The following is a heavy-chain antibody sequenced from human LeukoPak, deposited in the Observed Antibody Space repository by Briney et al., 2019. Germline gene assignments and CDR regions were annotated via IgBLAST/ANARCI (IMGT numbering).Heavy chain of an antibody. CDR2: IYHSGST. V-gene: IGHV4-30-2*01. D-gene: IGHD6-13*01. Sequence: SETLSLTCAVSGGSISSGGYSWSWIRQPPEKGLEWIGYIYHSGSTYYNPSLKSRVTISVDRSKNQFSLKLSSVTAADTAVYYCARAGMDNWFDPWGQGTLVTVSS. CDR1: GGSISSGGYS. J-gene: IGHJ5*02. CDR3: ARAGMDNWFDP.